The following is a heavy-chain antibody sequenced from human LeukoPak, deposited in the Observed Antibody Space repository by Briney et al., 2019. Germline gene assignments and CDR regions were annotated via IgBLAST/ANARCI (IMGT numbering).Heavy chain of an antibody. V-gene: IGHV3-7*01. J-gene: IGHJ6*02. D-gene: IGHD3-10*01. CDR3: ARADGSGSYSYYYYYGMDV. Sequence: GGSLRLSCAASGFTFSSYWMSWVRQAPGKGLEWVANIKQDGSEKYYVDSVKGRFTISRDNAKNSLYLQMNSLGAEDTAVYYCARADGSGSYSYYYYYGMDVWGQGTTVTVSS. CDR2: IKQDGSEK. CDR1: GFTFSSYW.